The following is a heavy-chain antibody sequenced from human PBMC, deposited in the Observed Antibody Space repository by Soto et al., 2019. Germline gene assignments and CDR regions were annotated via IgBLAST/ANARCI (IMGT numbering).Heavy chain of an antibody. CDR3: TTSDTYYYDSSGYYYDY. J-gene: IGHJ4*02. Sequence: GGSLRLSCAASGFTFSNAWMSWVRQAPGKGLEWVGRIKSKTDGGTTDYAAPVKGRFTISRDDSKNTLYLQMNSLKTEDTAVYYCTTSDTYYYDSSGYYYDYWGQGTLVTVPQ. D-gene: IGHD3-22*01. CDR2: IKSKTDGGTT. CDR1: GFTFSNAW. V-gene: IGHV3-15*01.